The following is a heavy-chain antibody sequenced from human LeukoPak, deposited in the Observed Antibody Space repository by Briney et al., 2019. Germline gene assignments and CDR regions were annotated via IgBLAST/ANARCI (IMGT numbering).Heavy chain of an antibody. CDR1: GYSISSGYY. Sequence: PSETLSLTCTVSGYSISSGYYWGWIRQPPGKGLEWTGSIDHSGSTYYNPSLKSRITISVDTSKNQFSLKLSSVTAADTAVYYCARELVVPAAIMPSDAFDIWGQGTMVTVSS. V-gene: IGHV4-38-2*02. J-gene: IGHJ3*02. D-gene: IGHD2-2*02. CDR2: IDHSGST. CDR3: ARELVVPAAIMPSDAFDI.